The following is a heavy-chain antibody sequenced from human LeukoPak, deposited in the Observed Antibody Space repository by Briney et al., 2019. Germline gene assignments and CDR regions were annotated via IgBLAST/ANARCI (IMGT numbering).Heavy chain of an antibody. CDR2: INPSGGST. V-gene: IGHV1-46*01. D-gene: IGHD6-13*01. Sequence: EASVKVSCKASGYTFTSYYMHWVRQAPGQGLEWMGIINPSGGSTSYAQKFQGRVTISVDTSKNQFSLKLSSVTAADTAVYYCARHGVFGILGYFDYWGQGTLVTVSS. J-gene: IGHJ4*02. CDR1: GYTFTSYY. CDR3: ARHGVFGILGYFDY.